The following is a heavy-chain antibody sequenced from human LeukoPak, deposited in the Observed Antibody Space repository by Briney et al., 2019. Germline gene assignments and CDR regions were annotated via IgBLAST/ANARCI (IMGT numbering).Heavy chain of an antibody. V-gene: IGHV3-21*01. CDR2: IISGSGYI. Sequence: GGSLRLSCVASGFTFSSYSMNWVRQAPGKGLEWVSSIISGSGYIYYADSVKGRFTISRDNAKNSLYLQMNSLRAEDTAVYYCARERSASDLDQWGQGTLVTVSS. CDR3: ARERSASDLDQ. CDR1: GFTFSSYS. J-gene: IGHJ4*02.